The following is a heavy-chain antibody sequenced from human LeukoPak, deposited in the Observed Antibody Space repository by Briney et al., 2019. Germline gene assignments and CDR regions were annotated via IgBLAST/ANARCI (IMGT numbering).Heavy chain of an antibody. CDR1: GFTFSSYG. D-gene: IGHD3-9*01. J-gene: IGHJ4*02. CDR2: IWYVGSNK. V-gene: IGHV3-33*01. Sequence: PGRSLRLSCAASGFTFSSYGMHWVRQAPGKGLEWVAVIWYVGSNKYYADSVKGRFTISRDNSKNTLYLQMNSLRAEDTAVYYCAGGPFDWLLHMGFDYWGQGTLVTVSS. CDR3: AGGPFDWLLHMGFDY.